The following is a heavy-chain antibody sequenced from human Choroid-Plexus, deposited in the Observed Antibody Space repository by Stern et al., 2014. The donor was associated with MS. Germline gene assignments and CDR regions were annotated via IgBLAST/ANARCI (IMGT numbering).Heavy chain of an antibody. Sequence: QMQLVQSGGGVAQPGRPLILSCAASGFTFSNFGMHWVRQAPGKGLERVALISYDGSDKYYADSVKGRFTIFRDNSKNTLYMHMNSLRAEDTAVYYCAKDRQWSTYFFDYWGQGSLVTVSS. CDR3: AKDRQWSTYFFDY. V-gene: IGHV3-30*18. CDR1: GFTFSNFG. J-gene: IGHJ4*02. D-gene: IGHD2-15*01. CDR2: ISYDGSDK.